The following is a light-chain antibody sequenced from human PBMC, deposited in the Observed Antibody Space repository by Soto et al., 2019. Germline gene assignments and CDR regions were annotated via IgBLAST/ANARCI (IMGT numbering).Light chain of an antibody. CDR1: NIGSKS. CDR2: DDS. Sequence: SYELTQPPSVSVAPGQTARITCGGNNIGSKSVHWYLQRPGQAPVLVVYDDSDRPSGIPERFSGSNSGDTATLTISRVDVGDEAEYYCQVWDSRGDHPYVFGAGTKVTVL. V-gene: IGLV3-21*02. J-gene: IGLJ1*01. CDR3: QVWDSRGDHPYV.